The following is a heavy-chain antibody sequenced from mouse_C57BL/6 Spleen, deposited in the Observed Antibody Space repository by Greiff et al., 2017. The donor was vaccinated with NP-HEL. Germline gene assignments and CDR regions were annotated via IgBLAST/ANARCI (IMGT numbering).Heavy chain of an antibody. D-gene: IGHD4-1*01. Sequence: EVQLQQSGPELVKPGASVKISCKASGYTFTDYYMNWVKQSHGKSLEWIGDINPNNGGTSYNQKVKGKATLTVDKSSSTAYMELRSLTSEDAAVYYCARNWDWYFDVWGTGTTVTVSS. CDR3: ARNWDWYFDV. CDR1: GYTFTDYY. V-gene: IGHV1-26*01. CDR2: INPNNGGT. J-gene: IGHJ1*03.